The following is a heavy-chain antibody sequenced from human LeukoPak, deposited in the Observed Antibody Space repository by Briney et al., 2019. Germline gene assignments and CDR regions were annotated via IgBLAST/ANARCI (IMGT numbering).Heavy chain of an antibody. V-gene: IGHV3-23*01. D-gene: IGHD3-10*01. CDR3: AKDGNYYGSGSYDY. Sequence: GGSLRLSCGASGFTFSSYGMSWVRQAPGKGLEWVSAISGSGGSTYYADSVKGRFTISRDNSKNTLYLQMNSLRAEDTAVYYCAKDGNYYGSGSYDYWGQGTLVTVSS. CDR2: ISGSGGST. J-gene: IGHJ4*02. CDR1: GFTFSSYG.